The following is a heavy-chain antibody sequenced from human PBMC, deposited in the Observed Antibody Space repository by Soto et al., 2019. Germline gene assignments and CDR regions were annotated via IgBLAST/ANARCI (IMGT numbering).Heavy chain of an antibody. CDR1: GFTFSSYG. J-gene: IGHJ4*02. CDR2: ISYDGSNK. CDR3: AKGLYYYDSTEGY. Sequence: GSLRLSCAASGFTFSSYGMHWVRQAPGKGLEWVAVISYDGSNKYYADSVKGRFTISRDNSKNTLYLQMNSLRAEDTAVYYCAKGLYYYDSTEGYWGQGTLVTVSS. D-gene: IGHD3-22*01. V-gene: IGHV3-30*18.